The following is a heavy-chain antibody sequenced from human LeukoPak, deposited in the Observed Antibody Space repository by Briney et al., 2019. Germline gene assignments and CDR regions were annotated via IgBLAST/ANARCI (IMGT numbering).Heavy chain of an antibody. D-gene: IGHD2-2*01. V-gene: IGHV3-23*01. CDR2: ISQSGGRST. CDR3: ARDLGCSTSSCRYNWFDP. Sequence: GRSLRLSCAASGFTFSNYAMTWVRQAPGEGLEWVAFISQSGGRSTDYADSVRGRFTISRDNSEDTLYLQMNSLRAEDTAVYHCARDLGCSTSSCRYNWFDPWGQGTLVTVSS. CDR1: GFTFSNYA. J-gene: IGHJ5*02.